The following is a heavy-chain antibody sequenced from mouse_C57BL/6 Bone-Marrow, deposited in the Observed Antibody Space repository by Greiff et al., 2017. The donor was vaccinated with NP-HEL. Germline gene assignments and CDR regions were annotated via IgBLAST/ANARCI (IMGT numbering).Heavy chain of an antibody. J-gene: IGHJ4*01. Sequence: VQVVESGPELVKPGASVKISCKASGYAFSSSWMNWVKQRPGKGLEWIGRIYPGDGDTNYNGKFKGKATLTADKSSSTAYMQLSSLASEDSAVYFCARSGDYGSCAMDYWGQGTSVTVSS. CDR3: ARSGDYGSCAMDY. CDR1: GYAFSSSW. CDR2: IYPGDGDT. V-gene: IGHV1-82*01. D-gene: IGHD1-1*01.